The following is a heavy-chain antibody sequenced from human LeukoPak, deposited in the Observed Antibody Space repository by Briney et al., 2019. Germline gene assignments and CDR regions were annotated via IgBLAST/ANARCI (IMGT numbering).Heavy chain of an antibody. D-gene: IGHD4-23*01. CDR2: IYTSGST. CDR1: GGSISSGSYY. CDR3: AREGLDYGGTLNWFDP. J-gene: IGHJ5*02. V-gene: IGHV4-61*02. Sequence: SETLSLTCTVSGGSISSGSYYWSWIRQPAGKGLEWIGRIYTSGSTNYNPSLKSRVTISVDTSKNQFSLKLSSVTAADTAIYYCAREGLDYGGTLNWFDPWGQGTLVTVSS.